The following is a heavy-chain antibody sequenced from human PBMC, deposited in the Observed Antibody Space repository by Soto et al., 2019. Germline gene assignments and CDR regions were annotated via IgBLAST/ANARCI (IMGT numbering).Heavy chain of an antibody. D-gene: IGHD2-15*01. CDR2: INHSGGT. CDR3: ARGQWSDRFLN. Sequence: QVQLHQWGAGLLKPSETLSLICAAYGESFSGYYWSWIRQPPGNGLEWIGEINHSGGTNYNPSLESRVTISVDTSKKQFSLKLTSVTVVDTAVYFCARGQWSDRFLNWGQGTLVTVSS. J-gene: IGHJ4*02. CDR1: GESFSGYY. V-gene: IGHV4-34*01.